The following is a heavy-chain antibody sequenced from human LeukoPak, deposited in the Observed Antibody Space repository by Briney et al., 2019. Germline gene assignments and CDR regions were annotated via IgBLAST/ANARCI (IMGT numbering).Heavy chain of an antibody. CDR3: ARYYPHVVVVTAIRGFDI. CDR1: GGSFSGYF. J-gene: IGHJ3*02. CDR2: INDSGTT. D-gene: IGHD2-21*02. Sequence: PSETRSLTCAVYGGSFSGYFWTWIRQSPGEGLEWIGEINDSGTTNHNPSLKTRVTILVDTSKNQFSLKLSSMTAVDTAVYYCARYYPHVVVVTAIRGFDIWSQGTSVTVSS. V-gene: IGHV4-34*01.